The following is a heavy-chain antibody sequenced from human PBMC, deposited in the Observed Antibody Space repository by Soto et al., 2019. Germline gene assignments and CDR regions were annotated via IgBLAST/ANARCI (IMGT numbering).Heavy chain of an antibody. D-gene: IGHD2-15*01. CDR3: AKGGPDAFCGGGRGYFDS. CDR2: VSWNGSII. Sequence: EVQLVESGGGLVQPGRSLRLSCAASGFTFDDYAMHWVRRVPGKGLEWVSGVSWNGSIIGYADSVKGRFTISRDNAKNSLDVQKNSLLPQETALYYCAKGGPDAFCGGGRGYFDSWGQGTLVTVSS. J-gene: IGHJ4*02. V-gene: IGHV3-9*01. CDR1: GFTFDDYA.